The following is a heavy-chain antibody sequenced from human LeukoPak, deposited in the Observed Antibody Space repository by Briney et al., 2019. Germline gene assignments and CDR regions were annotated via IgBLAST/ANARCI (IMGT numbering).Heavy chain of an antibody. CDR3: ARIFVGATIIYYFDY. CDR2: ISAYTGNT. J-gene: IGHJ4*02. CDR1: GYTFTSYG. D-gene: IGHD1-26*01. Sequence: ASVKVSCKASGYTFTSYGISWVRQAPGQGLEWMGWISAYTGNTNYAQKLQGRVTMTTDTSTSTAYMELRSLRSDDTAVYYCARIFVGATIIYYFDYWGQGTLVTVSS. V-gene: IGHV1-18*01.